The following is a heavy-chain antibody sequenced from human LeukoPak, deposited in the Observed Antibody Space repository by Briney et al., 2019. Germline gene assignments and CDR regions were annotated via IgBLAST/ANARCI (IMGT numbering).Heavy chain of an antibody. CDR1: GGSISSGGYY. CDR3: ARVRFIAAAGTLDY. J-gene: IGHJ4*02. V-gene: IGHV4-31*03. CDR2: IYYSGST. D-gene: IGHD6-13*01. Sequence: SETLSLTCTVSGGSISSGGYYWSWIRQHPGKGLEWIGYIYYSGSTYYNPSLKSRVTISVDTSKNQFSLKLSSVTAADTAVYYCARVRFIAAAGTLDYWGQGTLVTVSS.